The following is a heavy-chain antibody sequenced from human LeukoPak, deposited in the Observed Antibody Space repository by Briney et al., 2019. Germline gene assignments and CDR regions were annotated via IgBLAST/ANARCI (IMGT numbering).Heavy chain of an antibody. CDR3: ARAIEYSSGWTKAFDY. CDR1: GGSISSSSYY. V-gene: IGHV4-39*01. D-gene: IGHD6-19*01. Sequence: SETLSLTCTVSGGSISSSSYYWGWIRQPPGKGLEWIATVYYTGSTYYNPSLKSRVTISVDTSENQFSLKLSSVTAADTAVYYCARAIEYSSGWTKAFDYWGQGTLVTVSS. CDR2: VYYTGST. J-gene: IGHJ4*02.